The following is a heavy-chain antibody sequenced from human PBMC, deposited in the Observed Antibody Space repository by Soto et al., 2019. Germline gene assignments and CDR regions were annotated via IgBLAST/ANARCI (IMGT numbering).Heavy chain of an antibody. Sequence: QVQLQESGPGLVKPSETLSLTCTVSGGSISSYYWSWIRQPPGKGLEWIGYTYYSGSTNYNPSLKSRITISLDTAQNQFSLKLSSVTAAAPAVYYCASIVATDKYYFEYWGQGTLVTVSS. CDR2: TYYSGST. V-gene: IGHV4-59*08. CDR1: GGSISSYY. CDR3: ASIVATDKYYFEY. J-gene: IGHJ4*02. D-gene: IGHD5-12*01.